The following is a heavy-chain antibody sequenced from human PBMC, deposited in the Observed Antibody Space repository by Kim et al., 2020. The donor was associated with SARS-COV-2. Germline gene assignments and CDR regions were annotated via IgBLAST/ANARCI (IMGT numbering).Heavy chain of an antibody. CDR3: AGTGSGSYNNWFDP. J-gene: IGHJ5*02. D-gene: IGHD3-10*01. V-gene: IGHV1-3*01. Sequence: SQKFQGRVTITSDTSASTAYMVLSSVRSEDTAVYYCAGTGSGSYNNWFDPWGQGTLVTVSS.